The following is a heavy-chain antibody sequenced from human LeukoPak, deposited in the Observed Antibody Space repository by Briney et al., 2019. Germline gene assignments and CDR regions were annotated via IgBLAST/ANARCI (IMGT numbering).Heavy chain of an antibody. D-gene: IGHD3-3*01. CDR3: ATTSPPYDS. Sequence: SETLSLTCAVSGYSISSGYYWGWIRQPPGKGLEWIGSIYYSGSTYYNPSLKSRVTISVDTSKNQFSLKLSSVTAADTAVYYCATTSPPYDSWGQGTLVTVSS. J-gene: IGHJ5*02. V-gene: IGHV4-38-2*01. CDR1: GYSISSGYY. CDR2: IYYSGST.